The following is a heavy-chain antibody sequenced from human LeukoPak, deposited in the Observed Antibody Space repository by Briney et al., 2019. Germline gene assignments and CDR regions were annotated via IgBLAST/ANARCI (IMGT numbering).Heavy chain of an antibody. CDR2: IYYSGST. CDR1: GGSISSSSYY. D-gene: IGHD2-2*01. Sequence: NPSETLSLTCTVSGGSISSSSYYWGWIRQPPGKGLEWIGSIYYSGSTYYNQSLKSRVTISVDTSKNQFSLKLSSVTAADTAVYYCARGYQLLSPDYWGQGTLVTVSS. J-gene: IGHJ4*02. V-gene: IGHV4-39*01. CDR3: ARGYQLLSPDY.